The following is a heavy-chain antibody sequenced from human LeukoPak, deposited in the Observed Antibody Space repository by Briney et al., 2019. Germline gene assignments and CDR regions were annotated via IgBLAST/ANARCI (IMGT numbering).Heavy chain of an antibody. CDR1: GYRFTSYW. D-gene: IGHD6-13*01. CDR3: ATTGYSSHWEYY. J-gene: IGHJ4*02. CDR2: INPGDSDT. Sequence: GESLKVSCQVSGYRFTSYWIGWARQMPGKGLEWMGIINPGDSDTRYSPSFQGQVTISVDKSITTAYLQWSSLEVSDTVMYYCATTGYSSHWEYYWGQGTLVTVSS. V-gene: IGHV5-51*01.